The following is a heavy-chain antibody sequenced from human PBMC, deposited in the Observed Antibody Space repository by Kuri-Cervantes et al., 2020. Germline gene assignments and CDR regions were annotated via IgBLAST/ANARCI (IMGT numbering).Heavy chain of an antibody. V-gene: IGHV3-48*03. D-gene: IGHD6-6*01. J-gene: IGHJ4*02. CDR2: ISSSGSTI. CDR3: ARRQREGSSSSLDNFDY. Sequence: GESLKISCAASGFTFSSYEMNWVRQAPGKGLEWVSYISSSGSTIYYADSVKGRFTISRDNAKNSLYLQMNSLRAEDTAVYYCARRQREGSSSSLDNFDYWGQGTLVTVSS. CDR1: GFTFSSYE.